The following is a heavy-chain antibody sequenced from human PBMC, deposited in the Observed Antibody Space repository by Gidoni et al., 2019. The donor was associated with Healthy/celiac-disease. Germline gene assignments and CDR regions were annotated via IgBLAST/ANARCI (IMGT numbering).Heavy chain of an antibody. V-gene: IGHV1-3*01. CDR3: ARDLGHYYDSSGYFDY. CDR1: GYTFTSYA. D-gene: IGHD3-22*01. CDR2: INAGNGNT. J-gene: IGHJ4*02. Sequence: QVPLVQSGAEVKKPGASVTVSCKASGYTFTSYAMHWVRPAPGQRLEWMGWINAGNGNTKYSQKFQGRVTITRDTSASTAYMELSSLRSEDTAVYYCARDLGHYYDSSGYFDYWGQGTLVTVSS.